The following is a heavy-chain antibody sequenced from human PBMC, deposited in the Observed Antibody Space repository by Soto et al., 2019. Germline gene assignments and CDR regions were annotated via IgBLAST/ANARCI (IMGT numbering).Heavy chain of an antibody. V-gene: IGHV3-30-3*01. CDR1: GCNFSSYA. D-gene: IGHD1-26*01. J-gene: IGHJ6*02. CDR2: ISYDGSNK. Sequence: GGSRRLSWAPPGCNFSSYALHWVRQAPGKGLQWVAVISYDGSNKYYADSVKGRFTISRDNSKNTLYLQMNSLRAEDTAVYYCAIGEGKGYYYGMDGWGQGPTVTASS. CDR3: AIGEGKGYYYGMDG.